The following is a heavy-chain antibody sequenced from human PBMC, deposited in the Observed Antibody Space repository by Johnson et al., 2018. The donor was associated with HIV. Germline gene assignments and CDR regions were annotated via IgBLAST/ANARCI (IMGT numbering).Heavy chain of an antibody. CDR2: IYAGGNI. CDR1: GFTVSSNY. V-gene: IGHV3-66*02. D-gene: IGHD1-26*01. CDR3: ARVRVGAFDI. Sequence: VQLVESGGGLVKPGGSLRLSCAASGFTVSSNYMSWVRQAPGKGLEWVSIIYAGGNIYYAHSVKGRFTISRDNSRNTLYLQINSLRVEDTAVYYCARVRVGAFDIWGQGTMVTVSS. J-gene: IGHJ3*02.